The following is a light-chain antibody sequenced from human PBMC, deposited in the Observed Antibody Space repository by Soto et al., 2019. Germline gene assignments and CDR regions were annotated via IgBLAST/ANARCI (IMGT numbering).Light chain of an antibody. J-gene: IGKJ4*01. Sequence: ERVMTQSPATLSVSPGGRATLSCRASQSISSNLAWYQQKPGQAPRLLIYGASTRATGIPARFGGSGSGKEFTLTITSLQSEDFAVYSCQQYNFWPLTFGGGTKVDIK. CDR2: GAS. CDR3: QQYNFWPLT. CDR1: QSISSN. V-gene: IGKV3-15*01.